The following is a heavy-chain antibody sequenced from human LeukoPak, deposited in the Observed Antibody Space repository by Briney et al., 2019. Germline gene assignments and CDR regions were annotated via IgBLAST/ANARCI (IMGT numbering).Heavy chain of an antibody. CDR1: SASISSSTYY. J-gene: IGHJ6*03. CDR3: ASFYCSGGSCYQYYSYYYMDV. Sequence: ASETLSLTCTVSSASISSSTYYWGWIRQPPEKGLEWIGTIYYSGSTYYNPSLKSRVTISIDTSNNQFSLKLNSVTAADTAVYYCASFYCSGGSCYQYYSYYYMDVWGKGTTVTISS. D-gene: IGHD2-15*01. V-gene: IGHV4-39*01. CDR2: IYYSGST.